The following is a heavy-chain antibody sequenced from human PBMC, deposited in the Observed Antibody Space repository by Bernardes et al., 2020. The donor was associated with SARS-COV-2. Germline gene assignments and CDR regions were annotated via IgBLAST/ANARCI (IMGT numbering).Heavy chain of an antibody. J-gene: IGHJ4*02. CDR3: ARRGDIFELGRPSPDY. V-gene: IGHV3-30*03. CDR1: GFNFNYYG. CDR2: ISYEGSII. Sequence: GGSLRLSRAASGFNFNYYGMNWVRQAPGKGLEWVAVISYEGSIIFYGDSVKGRFTISRDNSKETVYLQMTSLRAEDTAVYYCARRGDIFELGRPSPDYWGQGTLVTVSS. D-gene: IGHD3-3*02.